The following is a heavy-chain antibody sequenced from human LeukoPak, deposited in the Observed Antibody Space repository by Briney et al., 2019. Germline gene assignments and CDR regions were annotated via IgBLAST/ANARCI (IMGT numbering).Heavy chain of an antibody. J-gene: IGHJ5*02. CDR2: INHSGST. CDR1: GGSFSGYY. V-gene: IGHV4-34*01. D-gene: IGHD3-3*01. Sequence: SETLSLTCAVYGGSFSGYYWSWIRQPPGKGLEWIGEINHSGSTNYNPSLKSRVTISVDTSKNQFSLKLSSVTAADTAVYYCASSYYDFWSGHTNWFDPWGQGTLVTVSS. CDR3: ASSYYDFWSGHTNWFDP.